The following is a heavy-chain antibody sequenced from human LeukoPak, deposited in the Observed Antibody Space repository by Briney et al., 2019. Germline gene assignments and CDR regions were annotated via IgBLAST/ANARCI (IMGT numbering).Heavy chain of an antibody. Sequence: SETLSLTCAVYGGSFSGYYWSWIRQPPGKGLEWIGEINHSGSTNYNPSLKSRVTISVDTSKNQFSLELSSVTAADTAVYYCARNRRYWGQGTLVTVSS. CDR2: INHSGST. CDR3: ARNRRY. J-gene: IGHJ4*02. V-gene: IGHV4-34*01. CDR1: GGSFSGYY.